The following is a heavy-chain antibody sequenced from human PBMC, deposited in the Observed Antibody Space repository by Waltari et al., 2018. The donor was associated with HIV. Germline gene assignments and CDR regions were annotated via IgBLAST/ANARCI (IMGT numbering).Heavy chain of an antibody. CDR1: EFAFSNAW. CDR3: TSHKGAYNGAWYSVAFEF. Sequence: EVQFVESGGGLVKPGGSLTLSCAASEFAFSNAWMSWVRQIPGKGLEWVGLIKSKVNGETRDYAAPVKGRFSISRDDSKQTLYLQMNSLKTEDTAVYYCTSHKGAYNGAWYSVAFEFWGQGTPVTVSS. CDR2: IKSKVNGETR. V-gene: IGHV3-15*01. D-gene: IGHD2-21*02. J-gene: IGHJ4*02.